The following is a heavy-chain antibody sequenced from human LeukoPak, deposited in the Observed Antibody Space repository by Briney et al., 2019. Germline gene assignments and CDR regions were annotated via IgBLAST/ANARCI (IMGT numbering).Heavy chain of an antibody. CDR2: INCNSGDR. CDR3: ARDPAAEAVLSDY. D-gene: IGHD6-13*01. CDR1: GCTFTDYY. V-gene: IGHV1-2*02. J-gene: IGHJ4*02. Sequence: ASVKVSSKASGCTFTDYYMHWVRQAPGQGLEWMGWINCNSGDRKYAQKFQGRVTVTRDTSISTVYMELSRLTSDDTAVYYCARDPAAEAVLSDYWGQGTLVTVSS.